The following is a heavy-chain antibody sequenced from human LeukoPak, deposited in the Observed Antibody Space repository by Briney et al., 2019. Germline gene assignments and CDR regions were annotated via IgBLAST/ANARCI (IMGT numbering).Heavy chain of an antibody. J-gene: IGHJ4*02. CDR3: ARGNGLWAPLGY. V-gene: IGHV1-46*01. CDR2: INPSGGST. CDR1: GYIFTSYY. D-gene: IGHD3-16*01. Sequence: ASVTDSCKASGYIFTSYYMHWVRQAPGQGLEWMGLINPSGGSTSYAQKFQGRVTMTRDTSTTTVYMELSSLISEDTAVYYCARGNGLWAPLGYWGQGTLVTVSS.